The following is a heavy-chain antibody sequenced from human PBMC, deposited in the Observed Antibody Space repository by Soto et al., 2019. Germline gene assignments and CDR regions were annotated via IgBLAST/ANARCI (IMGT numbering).Heavy chain of an antibody. D-gene: IGHD3-3*01. CDR1: GFTFSSYS. Sequence: GGSLRLSCAASGFTFSSYSMNWVRQAPGKGLEWVSSISSSSSYIYYADSVKGRFTISRDNAKNSLYLQMNSLRAEDTAVYYCAREWSGRSRAIDYWGQGTLVTVSS. V-gene: IGHV3-21*01. CDR2: ISSSSSYI. CDR3: AREWSGRSRAIDY. J-gene: IGHJ4*02.